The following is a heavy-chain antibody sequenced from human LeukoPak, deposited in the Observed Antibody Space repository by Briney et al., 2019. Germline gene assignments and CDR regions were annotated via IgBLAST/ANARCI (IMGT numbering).Heavy chain of an antibody. CDR1: RYTFTSYY. CDR2: INPSGGST. V-gene: IGHV1-46*01. CDR3: ARVYGYCSSTSCPYHFDY. D-gene: IGHD2-2*03. J-gene: IGHJ4*02. Sequence: ASVKVSCKASRYTFTSYYMHWVRQAPGQGLEWMGIINPSGGSTSYAQKFQSRVTMTRDTSTSTVYMELSSLRSEDTAVYYCARVYGYCSSTSCPYHFDYWGQGTLVTVSS.